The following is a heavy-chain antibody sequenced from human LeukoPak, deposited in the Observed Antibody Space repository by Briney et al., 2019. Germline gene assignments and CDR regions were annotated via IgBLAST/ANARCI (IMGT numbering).Heavy chain of an antibody. Sequence: SETLSLTCTVSGGSISSGGYYWSWIRQHPGKGLEWIGYIYYSGSTYYNPSLKSRVTISVDTSKNQFSLKLSSVTAADTAVYYCARVMGSGWTGFDYWGQGTLVTVSS. CDR1: GGSISSGGYY. CDR2: IYYSGST. J-gene: IGHJ4*02. CDR3: ARVMGSGWTGFDY. D-gene: IGHD6-19*01. V-gene: IGHV4-31*03.